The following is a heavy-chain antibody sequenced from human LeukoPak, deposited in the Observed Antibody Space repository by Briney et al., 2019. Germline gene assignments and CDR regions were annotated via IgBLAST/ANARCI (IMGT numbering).Heavy chain of an antibody. CDR2: IYYSGST. CDR1: GGSISSSSYY. J-gene: IGHJ5*02. CDR3: ARAPRRVRGVIIGWFDP. Sequence: SSETLSLTCTVSGGSISSSSYYWGWIRQPPGKGLEWIGSIYYSGSTYYNPSLKSRVTISVDTSKNQFSLKLSSVTAADTAVYYCARAPRRVRGVIIGWFDPWGQGTLVTVSS. V-gene: IGHV4-39*07. D-gene: IGHD3-10*01.